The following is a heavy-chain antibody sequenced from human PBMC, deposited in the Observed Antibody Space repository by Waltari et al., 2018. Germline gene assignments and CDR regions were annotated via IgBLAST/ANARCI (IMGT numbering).Heavy chain of an antibody. CDR1: GGSISSYY. J-gene: IGHJ6*03. CDR3: AREAPYYDFWSGYSHNYYYYYMDV. D-gene: IGHD3-3*01. CDR2: IYTSGST. Sequence: QVQLQESGPGLVKPSETLSLTCTVSGGSISSYYWSWIRQPAGKGREWIGRIYTSGSTNYNPPLKSRVTMSVDTSKNQFSLKLSSVTAADTAVYYCAREAPYYDFWSGYSHNYYYYYMDVWGKGTTVTVSS. V-gene: IGHV4-4*07.